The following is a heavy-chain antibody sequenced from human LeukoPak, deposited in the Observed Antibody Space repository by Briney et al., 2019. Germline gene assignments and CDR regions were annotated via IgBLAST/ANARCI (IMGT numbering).Heavy chain of an antibody. CDR3: ARRRGKDFDY. J-gene: IGHJ4*02. CDR1: GYSISCGYY. CDR2: IYHSGST. D-gene: IGHD3-16*01. Sequence: SETLSLTCTVSGYSISCGYYWGWIRQPPGKGLEWIGSIYHSGSTYYNPSLKSRVTISVDTSKNQFSLKLSSVTAADTAVYYCARRRGKDFDYWGQGTLVTVSS. V-gene: IGHV4-38-2*02.